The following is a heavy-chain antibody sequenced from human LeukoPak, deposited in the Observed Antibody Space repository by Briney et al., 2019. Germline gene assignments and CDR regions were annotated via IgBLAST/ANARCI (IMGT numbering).Heavy chain of an antibody. CDR3: ARQSWLDDAFDI. CDR2: TYYRSKWYR. V-gene: IGHV6-1*01. CDR1: GDSVDSNTAA. J-gene: IGHJ3*02. Sequence: SQTLSLTCAISGDSVDSNTAAWNWIRQSPSRGLEWLGRTYYRSKWYRDYPVSVKSRVSINPDTSKNQFSLQLTSVTPEDTAVYYCARQSWLDDAFDIWGQGTMVTVSS. D-gene: IGHD6-19*01.